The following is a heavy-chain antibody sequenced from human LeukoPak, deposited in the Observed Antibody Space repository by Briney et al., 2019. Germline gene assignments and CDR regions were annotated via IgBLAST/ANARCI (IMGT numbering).Heavy chain of an antibody. CDR3: ARGPPPDLDY. CDR2: IYYSGST. Sequence: PSEILSLTCTVSGGSISSSSYYWGWIRQPPGKGLEWIGSIYYSGSTYYNPSLKSRVTISVDTSKNQFSLKLSSVTAADTAVYYCARGPPPDLDYWGRGTLVTVSS. J-gene: IGHJ4*02. CDR1: GGSISSSSYY. V-gene: IGHV4-39*01.